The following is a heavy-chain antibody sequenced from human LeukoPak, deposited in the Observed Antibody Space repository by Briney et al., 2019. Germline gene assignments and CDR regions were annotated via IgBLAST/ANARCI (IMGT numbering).Heavy chain of an antibody. CDR3: ARDLGTDPDAFDI. D-gene: IGHD7-27*01. Sequence: PSETLSLTCVVSGGSISSNNWWSWVRQPPGKGLEWIGEIFHSGSTNYNPSLRSRITISVDKSKNQVSLKLSSVTAADTAVYYCARDLGTDPDAFDIWGQGTMVTVSS. CDR1: GGSISSNNW. J-gene: IGHJ3*02. CDR2: IFHSGST. V-gene: IGHV4-4*02.